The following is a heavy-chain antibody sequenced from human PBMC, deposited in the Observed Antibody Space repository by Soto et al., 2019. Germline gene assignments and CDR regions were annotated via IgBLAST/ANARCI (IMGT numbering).Heavy chain of an antibody. CDR2: ISYDGSNK. V-gene: IGHV3-30*18. CDR3: AKTNIVVVVAARPRYGMDV. CDR1: GFTFSSYG. J-gene: IGHJ6*02. D-gene: IGHD2-15*01. Sequence: PGGSLRLSCAASGFTFSSYGMHWVRQAPGKGLDWVAVISYDGSNKYYADSVKGRFTISRDNSKNTLYLQMNSLRAEDTAAYYCAKTNIVVVVAARPRYGMDVWGQGTTVTVSS.